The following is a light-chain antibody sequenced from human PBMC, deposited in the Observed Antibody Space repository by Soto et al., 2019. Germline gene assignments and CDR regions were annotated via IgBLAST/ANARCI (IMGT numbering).Light chain of an antibody. Sequence: EIVLTQSPGNLSLSPGDRATLSCRASQSVSSSYLAWYQQKPGQAPSLLIYGASNRATGIPDRFSGGGSGTDFTLTISRLEPEDFAVYYCQQYGKSAMFTFGHGTKLEIK. CDR3: QQYGKSAMFT. CDR2: GAS. J-gene: IGKJ2*01. CDR1: QSVSSSY. V-gene: IGKV3-20*01.